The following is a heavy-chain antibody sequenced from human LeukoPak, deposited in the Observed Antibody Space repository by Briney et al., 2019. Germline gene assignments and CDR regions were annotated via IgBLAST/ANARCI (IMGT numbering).Heavy chain of an antibody. D-gene: IGHD1-26*01. Sequence: SQTLSLTCTVSGGSISSGGYYWSWIRQHPGKGLEWIGYIYYSGSTYYNPSLKSRVTISVDTSKNQFSVNLSSVTAADTAVYYCARAFGGSFGRYEYWGQGALVTVSS. CDR2: IYYSGST. V-gene: IGHV4-31*03. CDR1: GGSISSGGYY. CDR3: ARAFGGSFGRYEY. J-gene: IGHJ4*02.